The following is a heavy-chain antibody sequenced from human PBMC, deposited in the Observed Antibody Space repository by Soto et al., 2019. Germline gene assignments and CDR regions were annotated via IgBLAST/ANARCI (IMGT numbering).Heavy chain of an antibody. CDR3: ARGPPYCSGGSCYSSWFDY. D-gene: IGHD2-15*01. CDR1: GYSFTSYW. Sequence: GESLKISCKGSGYSFTSYWIGWVRQMPGKGLEWMGIIYPGDSDTSYSPSFQGQVTISADKSISTAYLQWSSLKASDTAMYYCARGPPYCSGGSCYSSWFDYWGQGTLVTVSS. V-gene: IGHV5-51*01. CDR2: IYPGDSDT. J-gene: IGHJ4*02.